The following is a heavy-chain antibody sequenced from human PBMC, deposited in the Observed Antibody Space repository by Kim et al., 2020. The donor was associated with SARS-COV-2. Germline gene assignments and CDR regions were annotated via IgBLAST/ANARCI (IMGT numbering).Heavy chain of an antibody. Sequence: GGSLRLSCAASGFTFSSYAMTWVRQAPGRGLEWVAAISGSGFGTYYADSVMGRSTISRDNFGNTLYLQMNSLGVDDTAHYYCSKNIASAVYAMDVWGQGTSGPVAS. CDR2: ISGSGFGT. D-gene: IGHD6-13*01. J-gene: IGHJ6*02. CDR1: GFTFSSYA. CDR3: SKNIASAVYAMDV. V-gene: IGHV3-23*01.